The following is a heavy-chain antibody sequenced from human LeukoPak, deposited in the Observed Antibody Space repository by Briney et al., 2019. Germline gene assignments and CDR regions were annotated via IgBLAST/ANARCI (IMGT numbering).Heavy chain of an antibody. CDR3: APDSYVSGSYYRLFY. V-gene: IGHV3-74*01. CDR2: INSDGGTT. D-gene: IGHD3-10*01. Sequence: PGGPLRLSCGASGFTFGTYWMHWVRQAPGKGLVWVSGINSDGGTTTYADSVKGRFTISRDNAKNTLYLQMNNVRAEDTAIYYCAPDSYVSGSYYRLFYWGQGTLVTVSS. CDR1: GFTFGTYW. J-gene: IGHJ4*02.